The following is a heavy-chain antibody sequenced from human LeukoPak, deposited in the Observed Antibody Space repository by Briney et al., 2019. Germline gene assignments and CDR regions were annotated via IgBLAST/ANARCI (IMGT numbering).Heavy chain of an antibody. CDR1: GASISRYY. D-gene: IGHD3-22*01. CDR2: IYYSGSS. V-gene: IGHV4-59*06. CDR3: ATLYDSSGYFGY. Sequence: PSETLSLTCTVSGASISRYYWSWIRQSPGKGLEWIGYIYYSGSSYYNPSLKGRVAISVDTSKNQFSLKLNSVTAADTAVYYCATLYDSSGYFGYWGQGTLVTVSS. J-gene: IGHJ4*02.